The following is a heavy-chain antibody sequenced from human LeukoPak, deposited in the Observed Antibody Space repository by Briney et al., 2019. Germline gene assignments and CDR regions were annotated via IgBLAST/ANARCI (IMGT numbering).Heavy chain of an antibody. J-gene: IGHJ5*02. Sequence: GGSLRLSCAASGFTFSSYGMHWVRQAPGKGLEWVALISYDGTNKYYADSVKGRFTISRDNSKNTLYLQMNSLRAEDTAVYYCAKTASGQQLGRGWFDPWGQGTLVTLSS. D-gene: IGHD6-13*01. CDR1: GFTFSSYG. CDR3: AKTASGQQLGRGWFDP. CDR2: ISYDGTNK. V-gene: IGHV3-30*18.